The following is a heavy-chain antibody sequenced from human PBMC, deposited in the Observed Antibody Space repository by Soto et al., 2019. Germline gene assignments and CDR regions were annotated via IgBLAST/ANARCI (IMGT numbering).Heavy chain of an antibody. D-gene: IGHD5-12*01. CDR2: IYSGGST. CDR1: GFTVSSNY. J-gene: IGHJ6*03. CDR3: ARVEENSGYDKVYYYYMDV. V-gene: IGHV3-66*01. Sequence: PGGSLRLSFAASGFTVSSNYMSWVRQAPGKGLEWVSVIYSGGSTYYADSVKGRFTISRDNSKNTLYLQMNSLRAEDTAVYYCARVEENSGYDKVYYYYMDVWGKGTTVTVSS.